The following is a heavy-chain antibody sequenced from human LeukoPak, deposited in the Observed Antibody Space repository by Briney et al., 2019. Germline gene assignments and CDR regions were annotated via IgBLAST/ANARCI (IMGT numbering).Heavy chain of an antibody. CDR1: GFTFSSYS. CDR2: ISSSSSYI. Sequence: GGSLRLSCAASGFTFSSYSMNWVRQAPGKGLEWVSSISSSSSYIKYADSMKGRFTISRDNAKNTLYLQMNSLRAEDTAVYYCASAMIGVPDDAFDIWGQGTMVTVSS. J-gene: IGHJ3*02. V-gene: IGHV3-21*01. CDR3: ASAMIGVPDDAFDI. D-gene: IGHD3-22*01.